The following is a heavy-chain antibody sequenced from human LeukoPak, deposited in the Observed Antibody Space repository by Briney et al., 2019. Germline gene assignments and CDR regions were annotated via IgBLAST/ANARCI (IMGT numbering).Heavy chain of an antibody. CDR2: ISGSGGST. Sequence: GGSLRLSCAASGFTFSSYCMSWVRQAPGKGLEWVSAISGSGGSTYYADSVKGRFTISRDNSKNTLYLQMNSLRAEDTAVYYCARVRREMKRSLGRTTEYSYYYYMDVWGKGTTVTVSS. D-gene: IGHD1/OR15-1a*01. J-gene: IGHJ6*03. V-gene: IGHV3-23*01. CDR3: ARVRREMKRSLGRTTEYSYYYYMDV. CDR1: GFTFSSYC.